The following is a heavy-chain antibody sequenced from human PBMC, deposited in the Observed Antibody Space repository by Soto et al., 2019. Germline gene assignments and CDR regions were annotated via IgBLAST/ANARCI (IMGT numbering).Heavy chain of an antibody. V-gene: IGHV1-69*13. J-gene: IGHJ6*02. CDR3: ARTISIEWLPRYGMDV. CDR2: IIPLFVTA. CDR1: GGTFSSYA. D-gene: IGHD3-3*01. Sequence: ASVKVSFKASGGTFSSYAISWVRQAPGQGLEWMGGIIPLFVTAKYAQKFQGRGTITADESTSTAYMERSSLRSEDTAVYYCARTISIEWLPRYGMDVWGQGTTVTVSS.